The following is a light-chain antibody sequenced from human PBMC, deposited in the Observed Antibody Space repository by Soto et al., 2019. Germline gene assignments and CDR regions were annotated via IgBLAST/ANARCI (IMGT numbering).Light chain of an antibody. Sequence: QSVLTQPRSVSGSPGQSVAISCTGTSSDVGGYNYVSWYQHHPGKAPKVMIYDVNKRPSGVPDRFSGSKSGNTASLTISGLQAEDEADFYCCSYAGGSYVFGTGTKVT. J-gene: IGLJ1*01. CDR3: CSYAGGSYV. CDR1: SSDVGGYNY. CDR2: DVN. V-gene: IGLV2-11*01.